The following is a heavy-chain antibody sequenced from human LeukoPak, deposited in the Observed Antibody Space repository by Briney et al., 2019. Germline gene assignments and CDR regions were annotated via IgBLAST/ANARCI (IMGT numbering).Heavy chain of an antibody. D-gene: IGHD5-24*01. CDR3: AREGRYRYGYNEYHSYMDI. CDR1: GGSFSNSNC. V-gene: IGHV4-61*01. J-gene: IGHJ6*03. Sequence: PSETLSLTCAVYGGSFSNSNCWSWVRQPPGKGLEWIGYIYYSGSTNYNPSLKSRVTISVDTSKNQFSLKLSSVTAAETAVYYCAREGRYRYGYNEYHSYMDIWGKGTTVTVSS. CDR2: IYYSGST.